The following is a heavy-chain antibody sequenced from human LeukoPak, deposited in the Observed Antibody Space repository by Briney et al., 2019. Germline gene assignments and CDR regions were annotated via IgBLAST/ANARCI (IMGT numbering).Heavy chain of an antibody. CDR3: ASGPYCSGGSCYPYYFDY. CDR1: GGSISGYY. V-gene: IGHV4-59*01. D-gene: IGHD2-15*01. J-gene: IGHJ4*02. Sequence: SETLSLTCTVSGGSISGYYWSWIRQPPGKGLEWIGYIYYSGSTNYNPSLKSRVTITVDTSKNQFSLKLSSVTAADTAVYYCASGPYCSGGSCYPYYFDYWGQGTLVTVSS. CDR2: IYYSGST.